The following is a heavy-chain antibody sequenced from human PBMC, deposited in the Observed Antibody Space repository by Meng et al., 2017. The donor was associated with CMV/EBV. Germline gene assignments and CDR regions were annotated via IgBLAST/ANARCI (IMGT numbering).Heavy chain of an antibody. CDR3: ASGGDITFGVVIMSHYYYYGMDV. J-gene: IGHJ6*02. CDR2: MNPYSGNT. V-gene: IGHV1-8*03. D-gene: IGHD3-3*01. Sequence: ASVKVSCKASGYTFTDYDVNWVRQAAGQGLEWMGWMNPYSGNTGYAQKFQGRVTVTRNTSISTAYMELSSLRSEDTAVYYCASGGDITFGVVIMSHYYYYGMDVWGQGTTVTVLL. CDR1: GYTFTDYD.